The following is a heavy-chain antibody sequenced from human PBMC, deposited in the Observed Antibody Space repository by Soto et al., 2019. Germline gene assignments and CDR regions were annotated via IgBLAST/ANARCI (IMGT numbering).Heavy chain of an antibody. CDR1: GYPVTAYY. D-gene: IGHD3-3*01. CDR2: INPATGAA. J-gene: IGHJ3*02. CDR3: ARGGGVGVAGSAAFDM. V-gene: IGHV1-2*02. Sequence: QLHLVQSGAVVKKPGASVTVSCSASGYPVTAYYMHWVRQAPGRGLEWMGGINPATGAAKYTQTFQARVNMTRETSTSTVFMVLTGLTSEDSAVFYCARGGGVGVAGSAAFDMWGQGTLVTVSS.